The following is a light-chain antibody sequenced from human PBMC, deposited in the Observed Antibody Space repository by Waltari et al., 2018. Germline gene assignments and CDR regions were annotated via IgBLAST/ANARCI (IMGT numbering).Light chain of an antibody. CDR2: DVS. CDR1: SSDVGGYNY. J-gene: IGLJ3*02. Sequence: QSALTQPASVSGSPGQSITISCTGTSSDVGGYNYVSWYPQHPGNAPKLLIYDVSKRPSGISIRFSGSTSGNTSSLTISGLQAEAEADYYCSSYTSSSTWLFGGGTKLTVL. CDR3: SSYTSSSTWL. V-gene: IGLV2-14*01.